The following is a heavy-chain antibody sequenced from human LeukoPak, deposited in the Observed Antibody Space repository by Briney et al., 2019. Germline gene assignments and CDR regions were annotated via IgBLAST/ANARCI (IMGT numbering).Heavy chain of an antibody. CDR3: ARPRGDLWSGYDY. Sequence: PSETLSLTCSVSGGSISISSYYWTWIRQSPGRGLEWIGNTYYSGSTLYNPSLKSRVTISVDTSKNQFSLRLTSVTAADTAVYHCARPRGDLWSGYDYWGQGVLVTVSP. J-gene: IGHJ4*02. CDR1: GGSISISSYY. D-gene: IGHD3-3*01. CDR2: TYYSGST. V-gene: IGHV4-39*01.